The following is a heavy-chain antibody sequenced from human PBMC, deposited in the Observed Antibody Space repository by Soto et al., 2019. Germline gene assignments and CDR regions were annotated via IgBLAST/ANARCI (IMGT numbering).Heavy chain of an antibody. CDR2: ISGSSSTI. V-gene: IGHV3-48*02. Sequence: GGSLRLSCAAFGFTFSTDSMSWVRQAPGKGLEWVSYISGSSSTIYYTDSVKGRFTISRDNAKNSLYLQMNSLRDEDTAVYYCARATATGFGYWGQGTLVTVSS. D-gene: IGHD1-26*01. CDR3: ARATATGFGY. J-gene: IGHJ4*02. CDR1: GFTFSTDS.